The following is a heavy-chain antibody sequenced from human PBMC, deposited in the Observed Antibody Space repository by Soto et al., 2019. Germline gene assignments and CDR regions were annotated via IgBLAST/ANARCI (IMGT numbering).Heavy chain of an antibody. V-gene: IGHV4-39*01. D-gene: IGHD3-3*01. CDR1: GGSISGSSYY. Sequence: SETLSLTCTVSGGSISGSSYYWGWIRQPPGKGLEWIGSIYYSGSTYYNPSLKSRVTISVDTSKNQFSLKLSSVTAADTAVYYCARRFGESYDFWSGYPYLHEDYYYGMDVWGQGTTVTVSS. CDR3: ARRFGESYDFWSGYPYLHEDYYYGMDV. J-gene: IGHJ6*02. CDR2: IYYSGST.